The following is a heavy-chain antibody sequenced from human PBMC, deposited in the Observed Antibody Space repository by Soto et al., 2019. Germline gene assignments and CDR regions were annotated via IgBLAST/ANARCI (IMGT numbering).Heavy chain of an antibody. D-gene: IGHD3-10*01. CDR3: ARDRDNHGSGSYYG. CDR1: GYSFTDYY. Sequence: GASVKVSCKASGYSFTDYYIHWVRQAPGQGLEWMGWINPNSGGTNSAQKFQGRVTMTRDTSISTAYMELSRLRSGDTAFYYCARDRDNHGSGSYYGWGQGTLVTVSS. CDR2: INPNSGGT. J-gene: IGHJ4*02. V-gene: IGHV1-2*02.